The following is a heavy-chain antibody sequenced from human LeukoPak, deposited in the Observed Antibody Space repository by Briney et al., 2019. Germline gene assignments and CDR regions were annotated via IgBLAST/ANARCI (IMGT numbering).Heavy chain of an antibody. CDR3: ARDCGGDCFGAFDI. Sequence: GGSLRLSCAASGFTFSNYWIHWVRQAPGKGLEWVSVIYSGGSTYYADSVKGRFTISRDNSKNTLYLQMNSLRAEDTAVYYCARDCGGDCFGAFDIWGQGTMVTVSS. CDR2: IYSGGST. D-gene: IGHD2-21*02. CDR1: GFTFSNYW. V-gene: IGHV3-66*01. J-gene: IGHJ3*02.